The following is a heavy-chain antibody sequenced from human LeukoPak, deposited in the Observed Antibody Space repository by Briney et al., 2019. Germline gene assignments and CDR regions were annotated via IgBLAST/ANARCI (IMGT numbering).Heavy chain of an antibody. D-gene: IGHD3-16*01. CDR1: GGTFSSYA. CDR3: ARDFFMITFGGAIGY. CDR2: IIPIFGTA. Sequence: SVKVSCKASGGTFSSYAISWVRQAPGQGPEWMGGIIPIFGTANYAQKFQGRVTITTDESTSTAYMELSSLRSEDTAVYYCARDFFMITFGGAIGYWGQGTLVTVSS. J-gene: IGHJ4*02. V-gene: IGHV1-69*05.